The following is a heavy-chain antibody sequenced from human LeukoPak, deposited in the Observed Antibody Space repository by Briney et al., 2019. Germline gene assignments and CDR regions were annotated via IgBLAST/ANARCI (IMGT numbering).Heavy chain of an antibody. CDR2: MHPSGVA. D-gene: IGHD6-13*01. CDR1: GGSFSNYY. CDR3: TRGEDPFKQGH. J-gene: IGHJ4*01. Sequence: SETLSLTCVVDGGSFSNYYWSWIRQPPGKGLGWIGEMHPSGVADYNPSLKGRVTISVDTSKNQYSLKVTSVTAADTAVYYCTRGEDPFKQGHWGHGTLVTVS. V-gene: IGHV4-34*01.